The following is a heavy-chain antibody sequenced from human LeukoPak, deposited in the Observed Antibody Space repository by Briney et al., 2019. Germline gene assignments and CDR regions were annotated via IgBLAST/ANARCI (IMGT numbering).Heavy chain of an antibody. CDR3: ASGAARPLLDYYYYMDV. CDR1: GYSISSGYY. CDR2: IYHSGST. D-gene: IGHD6-6*01. V-gene: IGHV4-38-2*02. J-gene: IGHJ6*03. Sequence: PSETLSLTCTVSGYSISSGYYWGWIRQPPGKGLEWIGSIYHSGSTYYNPSPKSRVTISVDTSKNQFSLKLSSVTAADTAVYYCASGAARPLLDYYYYMDVWGKGTTVTVSS.